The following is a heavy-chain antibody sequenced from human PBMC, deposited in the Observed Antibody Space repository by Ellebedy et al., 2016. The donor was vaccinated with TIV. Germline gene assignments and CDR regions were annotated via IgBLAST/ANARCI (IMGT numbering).Heavy chain of an antibody. CDR2: IRGDGRTT. CDR3: ASRGVAVQGADY. Sequence: GESLKISCGASGFIFKNFLMYWVRQAPGKGPEWVSRIRGDGRTTSYADSVKGRFTISRDKATNTLYLQMNSLRAEDTAVYYCASRGVAVQGADYWGQGTLVTVSS. V-gene: IGHV3-74*01. CDR1: GFIFKNFL. J-gene: IGHJ4*02. D-gene: IGHD3-10*01.